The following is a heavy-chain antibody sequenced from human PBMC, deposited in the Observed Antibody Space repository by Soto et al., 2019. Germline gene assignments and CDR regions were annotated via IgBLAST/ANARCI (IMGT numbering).Heavy chain of an antibody. J-gene: IGHJ4*02. CDR3: AAFSYYDNSGYYAREYFDY. CDR1: GFTFADYA. V-gene: IGHV3-9*01. CDR2: MSRNSGSI. D-gene: IGHD3-22*01. Sequence: SLRPSCAASGFTFADYAMHWVRPATGEGLGWVSGMSRNSGSIGYADSVKCRFTISRDNAKNSLYLQMNSLRAEDTALYYCAAFSYYDNSGYYAREYFDYWGQGTLVTVSS.